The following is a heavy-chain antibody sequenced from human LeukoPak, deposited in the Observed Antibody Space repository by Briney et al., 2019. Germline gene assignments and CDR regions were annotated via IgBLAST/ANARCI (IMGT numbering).Heavy chain of an antibody. J-gene: IGHJ4*02. CDR2: IASDGSST. CDR1: GFTFSSYW. D-gene: IGHD4-23*01. Sequence: GGSLRLPCAASGFTFSSYWMNWVRQAPGKGLVWVSRIASDGSSTTYADSVKGRFSISRDNAKNTLYLQMNSLRVEDTAVYYCARGRPHGNDYWGQGTLVTVSS. V-gene: IGHV3-74*01. CDR3: ARGRPHGNDY.